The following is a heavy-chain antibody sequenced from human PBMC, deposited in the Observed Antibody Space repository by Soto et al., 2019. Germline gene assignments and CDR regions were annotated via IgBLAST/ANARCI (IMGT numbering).Heavy chain of an antibody. V-gene: IGHV3-30*18. CDR3: AKDSPVSGSLAY. CDR1: GFTFSSYG. Sequence: GGSLRLSCAASGFTFSSYGMHWVRQAPGKGLEWVAVISYDGSNKYYADSVKGRFTISRDNSKNTLYLQMNSLRAEDTAVYYCAKDSPVSGSLAYWGQGTLVTVSS. D-gene: IGHD2-8*01. CDR2: ISYDGSNK. J-gene: IGHJ4*02.